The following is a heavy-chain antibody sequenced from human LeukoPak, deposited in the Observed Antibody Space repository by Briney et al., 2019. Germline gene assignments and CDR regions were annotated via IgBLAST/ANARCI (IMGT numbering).Heavy chain of an antibody. D-gene: IGHD6-19*01. Sequence: GGSLRLSCIASGFTFRISGMNWVRQAPGKGLEWVASIQYDGNNKKYADSLKDRFTISRDNSKNALYLQINSLRPDDTAFYYCAKSQPSGWYDFYYWGQGTLVTVSS. CDR1: GFTFRISG. V-gene: IGHV3-30*02. CDR2: IQYDGNNK. CDR3: AKSQPSGWYDFYY. J-gene: IGHJ4*02.